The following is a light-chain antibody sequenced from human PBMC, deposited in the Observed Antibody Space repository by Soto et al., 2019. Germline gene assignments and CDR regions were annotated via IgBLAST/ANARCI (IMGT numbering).Light chain of an antibody. J-gene: IGKJ2*01. CDR1: QDISNY. Sequence: DIQMTQSPSSLSASVGDRVTITCQARQDISNYLNWYQQKPGKAPKLLIYDASNLETGGPSRFSGSGSWKDFTFTISSLQHEDIATYYCQQYDNLPPYTFGQGTKLEIK. CDR2: DAS. CDR3: QQYDNLPPYT. V-gene: IGKV1-33*01.